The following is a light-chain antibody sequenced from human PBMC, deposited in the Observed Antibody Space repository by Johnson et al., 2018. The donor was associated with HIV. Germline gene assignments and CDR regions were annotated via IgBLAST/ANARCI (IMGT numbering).Light chain of an antibody. Sequence: QSVLTQPPSVSAAPGQKVTISCSGSSSNIGNNYVSWYQQLPGTAPKLLIYDSNKRPSGIPDRFSGSKSGTSATLGITGLQTGDEADYYCGTWDNSLSGGGVFGTGTRVTVL. J-gene: IGLJ1*01. CDR1: SSNIGNNY. V-gene: IGLV1-51*01. CDR2: DSN. CDR3: GTWDNSLSGGGV.